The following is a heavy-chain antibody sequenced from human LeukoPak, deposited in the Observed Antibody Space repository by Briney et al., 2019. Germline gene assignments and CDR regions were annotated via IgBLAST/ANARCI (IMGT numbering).Heavy chain of an antibody. J-gene: IGHJ4*02. CDR3: ARAGSIAAAGLFDY. V-gene: IGHV1-69*05. D-gene: IGHD6-13*01. CDR2: IIPIFGTA. Sequence: ASVKVSCKASGGTFSSYAISWVRQAPGQGLEWMGGIIPIFGTANYAQKFQGRVTITTDESTSTAYMELSSLRSEDTAVYYCARAGSIAAAGLFDYWGQGTLVTVSS. CDR1: GGTFSSYA.